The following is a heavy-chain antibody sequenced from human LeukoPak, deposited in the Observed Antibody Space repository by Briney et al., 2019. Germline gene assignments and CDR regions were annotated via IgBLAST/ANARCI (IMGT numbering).Heavy chain of an antibody. D-gene: IGHD2-8*01. CDR2: MNPNNGNT. Sequence: ASVKVSCKTSGYTFTNYDINWVRQATGQGLEWMGWMNPNNGNTGYAQKFQGRVTMTRATSISTAYMELSSLTFEDTAVYYCTRSVRNGLIDYWGQGTLVTASS. CDR3: TRSVRNGLIDY. V-gene: IGHV1-8*01. CDR1: GYTFTNYD. J-gene: IGHJ4*02.